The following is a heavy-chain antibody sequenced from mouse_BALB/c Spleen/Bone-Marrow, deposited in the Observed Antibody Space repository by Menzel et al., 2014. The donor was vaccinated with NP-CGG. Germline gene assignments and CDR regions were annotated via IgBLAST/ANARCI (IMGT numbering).Heavy chain of an antibody. CDR3: ARDDYDAIAY. V-gene: IGHV1-7*01. CDR1: GYTFTSYW. D-gene: IGHD2-4*01. CDR2: INPSTGYT. J-gene: IGHJ3*01. Sequence: QVQLQQSGAELAKPGASVKMSCKASGYTFTSYWMHWVKQRPGQGLEWIGYINPSTGYTEYNQKFKDKATLTAVKSSTTAYMQLRSLTSEDSAVYYCARDDYDAIAYWGQGLWSLSLQ.